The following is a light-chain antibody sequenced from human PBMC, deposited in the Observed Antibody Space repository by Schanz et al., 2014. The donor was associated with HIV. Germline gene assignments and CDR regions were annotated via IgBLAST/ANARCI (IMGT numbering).Light chain of an antibody. J-gene: IGLJ1*01. V-gene: IGLV1-40*01. CDR3: QSYDISLTGYV. Sequence: QSVLTQPPSVSGAPGQRVTISCTGSRSNIGAGHDVHWYQQLPGTAPKLLIYGDSNRPSGVPDRFSGSKSGTSASLAISGLQSEDEADYYCQSYDISLTGYVFGSGTKLTVL. CDR1: RSNIGAGHD. CDR2: GDS.